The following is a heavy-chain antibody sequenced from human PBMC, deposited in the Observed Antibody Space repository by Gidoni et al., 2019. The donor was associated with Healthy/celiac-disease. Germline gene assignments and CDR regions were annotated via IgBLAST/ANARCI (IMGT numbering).Heavy chain of an antibody. Sequence: QITLKESGPTQVKPTQTLTLTCTFTGFSRSTSGVGVGWIRQPPGKALEWLALIYWNEDKRYSPSLKSRLTITKVTSKNQVVLTMTNMDPVDTATYSCAHRRSGGPYDFWSGYANNWFDPWGQGTLVTVSS. CDR2: IYWNEDK. V-gene: IGHV2-5*01. J-gene: IGHJ5*02. CDR1: GFSRSTSGVG. D-gene: IGHD3-3*01. CDR3: AHRRSGGPYDFWSGYANNWFDP.